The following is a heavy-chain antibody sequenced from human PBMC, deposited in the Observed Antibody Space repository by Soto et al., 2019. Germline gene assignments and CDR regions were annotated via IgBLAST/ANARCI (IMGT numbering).Heavy chain of an antibody. J-gene: IGHJ6*02. CDR3: ARMPSAVTISHSGMDV. Sequence: GESRESSCKASGYTFTRYGIAWVRQIPLKVLDGMGSIYPGDADTKYSPSVQGQVTISADKSITTAYLQWSGLTASDTAKYYCARMPSAVTISHSGMDVWGQGTTVTVSS. CDR2: IYPGDADT. CDR1: GYTFTRYG. V-gene: IGHV5-51*01. D-gene: IGHD3-9*01.